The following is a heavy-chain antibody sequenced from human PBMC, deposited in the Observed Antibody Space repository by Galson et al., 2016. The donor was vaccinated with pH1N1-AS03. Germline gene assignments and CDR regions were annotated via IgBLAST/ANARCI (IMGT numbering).Heavy chain of an antibody. CDR1: GYSISSGYY. CDR2: IYPSGTI. V-gene: IGHV4-38-2*01. Sequence: ETLSLTCAVSGYSISSGYYWGWIRQPPGKGLEWIGSIYPSGTIYYNPSLKSRATISVHTSKNQFSLKLTSVTAADTAVFYCARGFILSGSFSGYFQHWGQGTLVTVSS. D-gene: IGHD1-26*01. J-gene: IGHJ1*01. CDR3: ARGFILSGSFSGYFQH.